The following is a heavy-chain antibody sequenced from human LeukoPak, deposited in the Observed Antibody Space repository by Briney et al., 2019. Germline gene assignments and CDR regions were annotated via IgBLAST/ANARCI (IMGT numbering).Heavy chain of an antibody. J-gene: IGHJ4*02. D-gene: IGHD3-16*02. CDR3: ANTYYDYVWGSYRPWDYFDY. CDR1: GGTFSSYA. Sequence: ASVKVSCKASGGTFSSYAISWVRQAPGQGLEWMGRIIPIFGTANYARKFQGRVTITADKSTSTAYMELSSLRSEDTAVYYCANTYYDYVWGSYRPWDYFDYWGQGTLVTVSS. V-gene: IGHV1-69*06. CDR2: IIPIFGTA.